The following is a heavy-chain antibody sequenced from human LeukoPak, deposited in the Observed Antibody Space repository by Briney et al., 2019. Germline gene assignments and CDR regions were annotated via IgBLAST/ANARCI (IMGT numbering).Heavy chain of an antibody. CDR2: ISAYNGNT. D-gene: IGHD3-10*01. CDR3: ARDRTMVRGVRLVDY. J-gene: IGHJ4*02. V-gene: IGHV1-18*01. Sequence: ASVKVSRKASGYTFTSYGISWVRQVPGQGREWMGWISAYNGNTNYAQKLQGRVTMTTDTSTSTAHMELRSLRSDDTAVYYCARDRTMVRGVRLVDYWGQGTLVTVSS. CDR1: GYTFTSYG.